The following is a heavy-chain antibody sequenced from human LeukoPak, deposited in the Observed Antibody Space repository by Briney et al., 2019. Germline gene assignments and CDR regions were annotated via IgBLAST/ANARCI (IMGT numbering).Heavy chain of an antibody. CDR1: GFTVSSNY. D-gene: IGHD6-19*01. V-gene: IGHV3-23*01. J-gene: IGHJ4*02. CDR2: ISGGAAST. CDR3: AKYGIEVAGKALPDW. Sequence: TGGSLRLSCAASGFTVSSNYMSWVRQAPGKGLEWVSSISGGAASTDYVDSVKGRFTISRDNSKNTLYLQMNSLRAEDTAVYYCAKYGIEVAGKALPDWWGQGTLVTVSS.